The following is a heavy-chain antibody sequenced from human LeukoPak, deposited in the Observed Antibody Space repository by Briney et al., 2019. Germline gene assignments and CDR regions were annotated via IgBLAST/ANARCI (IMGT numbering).Heavy chain of an antibody. CDR3: ARHSGAYDYWLGY. Sequence: SETLSLTCTVSGGSISNHYWSWIRQPPGKGLEWIGNIYYSGRTNYNPPLRSRVTISVDTSKKQFSLKLNSVTAADTAVYYCARHSGAYDYWLGYWGQGTLVTVSS. D-gene: IGHD5-12*01. CDR2: IYYSGRT. V-gene: IGHV4-59*08. J-gene: IGHJ4*02. CDR1: GGSISNHY.